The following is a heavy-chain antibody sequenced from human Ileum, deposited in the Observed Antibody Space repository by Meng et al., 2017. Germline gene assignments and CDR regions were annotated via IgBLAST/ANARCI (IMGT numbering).Heavy chain of an antibody. V-gene: IGHV4-4*02. J-gene: IGHJ5*01. CDR1: GGSISSSYW. CDR2: IYHSGSP. Sequence: QGQAQALGAGLGKPSGTPFLPCACSGGSISSSYWWTWVRQAPGKGLEWIGEIYHSGSPNYNPSLKSRVTISVDKSQNQFSLKLNSVTAADTAVYYCARVVGGPASMSGWFDPWGQGTLVTVSS. CDR3: ARVVGGPASMSGWFDP. D-gene: IGHD2-2*01.